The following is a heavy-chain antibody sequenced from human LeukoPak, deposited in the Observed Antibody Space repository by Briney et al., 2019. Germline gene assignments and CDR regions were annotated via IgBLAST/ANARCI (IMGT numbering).Heavy chain of an antibody. J-gene: IGHJ3*02. CDR2: ISGSGGST. Sequence: GGSLRLSCAASGFTFSSYAMSWVRQAPGKGLEWVSAISGSGGSTYYADSVKGRFTISRDNSKNTLYLQMNSLRAEDTAVYYCAEDLIRPFHYYDSSGLRAGGVAFDIWGQGTMVTVSS. V-gene: IGHV3-23*01. D-gene: IGHD3-22*01. CDR3: AEDLIRPFHYYDSSGLRAGGVAFDI. CDR1: GFTFSSYA.